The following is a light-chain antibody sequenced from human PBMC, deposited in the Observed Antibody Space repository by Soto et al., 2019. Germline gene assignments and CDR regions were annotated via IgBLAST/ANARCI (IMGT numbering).Light chain of an antibody. J-gene: IGKJ5*01. V-gene: IGKV2-28*01. CDR3: MQALQTPIP. CDR1: QSLLHSNGYNY. CDR2: LGS. Sequence: DIVMTQSPLSLPVTPAEPASISCRSSQSLLHSNGYNYLDWYLQKPGQSPQLLIYLGSNRASGVPDRFSGSGSGTDFTLKISRVEAEDVGVYYCMQALQTPIPFGQGTRLAIK.